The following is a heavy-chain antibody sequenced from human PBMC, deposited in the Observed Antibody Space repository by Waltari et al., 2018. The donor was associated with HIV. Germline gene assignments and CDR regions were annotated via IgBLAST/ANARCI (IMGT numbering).Heavy chain of an antibody. CDR3: TSWPYISSSRHNY. Sequence: RLSCAVSGFTFSDSAMHWVRQPSGKGLEWVARIRTRTYNYATVYAASVRDRFTISRDDSTNTAFLQMDSLKIEDTAVYYCTSWPYISSSRHNYWGQGTLVTVSS. CDR2: IRTRTYNYAT. D-gene: IGHD1-20*01. J-gene: IGHJ4*02. V-gene: IGHV3-73*01. CDR1: GFTFSDSA.